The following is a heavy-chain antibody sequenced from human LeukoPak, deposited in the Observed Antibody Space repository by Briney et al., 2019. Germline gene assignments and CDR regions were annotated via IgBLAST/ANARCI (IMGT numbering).Heavy chain of an antibody. Sequence: ASVKVSCKAPGYTFTGYYIHWVRQAPGQGLEWMGWINPNSGGTNYAQKFQSWVTMTRDTSISTAYMELSRLRSDDTAVYYCARASPGGGQQLETFDYWGQGTLVTVSS. CDR2: INPNSGGT. CDR1: GYTFTGYY. J-gene: IGHJ4*02. V-gene: IGHV1-2*04. CDR3: ARASPGGGQQLETFDY. D-gene: IGHD6-13*01.